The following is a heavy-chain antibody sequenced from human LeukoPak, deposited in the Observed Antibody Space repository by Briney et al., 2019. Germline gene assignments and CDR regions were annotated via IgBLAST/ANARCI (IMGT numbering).Heavy chain of an antibody. CDR2: IIPIIGTA. J-gene: IGHJ4*02. V-gene: IGHV1-69*13. CDR3: ARGPPNWGYDY. CDR1: GYTFTSYG. D-gene: IGHD7-27*01. Sequence: SVKVSCKASGYTFTSYGISWVRQAPGQGLEWMGGIIPIIGTANYAQKFQGRVTITADESTSTAYMELSSLRSDDTAVYYCARGPPNWGYDYWGPGTLVTVSS.